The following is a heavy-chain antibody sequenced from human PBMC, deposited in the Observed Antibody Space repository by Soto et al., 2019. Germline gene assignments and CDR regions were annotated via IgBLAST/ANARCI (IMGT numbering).Heavy chain of an antibody. CDR1: GYTFTSYG. CDR3: ARVETYCTNGVCHHFDY. Sequence: QVQLVQSGAEVKKPGASVKVSCKASGYTFTSYGISWVRQAPGQGLEWMGWISAYNGNTNYAQKLQGRVNMTTDTSTSTAYMELRSLRSDDTAVYYCARVETYCTNGVCHHFDYWGQGTLVTVSS. CDR2: ISAYNGNT. V-gene: IGHV1-18*01. D-gene: IGHD2-8*01. J-gene: IGHJ4*02.